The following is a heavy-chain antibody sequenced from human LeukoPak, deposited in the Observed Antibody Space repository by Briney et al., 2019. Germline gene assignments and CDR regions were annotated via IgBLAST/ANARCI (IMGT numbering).Heavy chain of an antibody. CDR3: ARQAVITRVDY. J-gene: IGHJ4*02. CDR1: NVSISDSSFY. CDR2: IYYSGST. V-gene: IGHV4-39*01. Sequence: SEILSLTCTVSNVSISDSSFYWGWIRQSPGKGLEWIGTIYYSGSTYYNPSLKSRVTISVDTSQNQFSLKLSSVTAADTSVYYCARQAVITRVDYWGQGTLVTVSS. D-gene: IGHD4-23*01.